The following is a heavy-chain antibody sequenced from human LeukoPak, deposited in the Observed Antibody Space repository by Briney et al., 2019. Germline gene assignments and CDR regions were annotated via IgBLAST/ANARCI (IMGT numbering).Heavy chain of an antibody. D-gene: IGHD4-23*01. J-gene: IGHJ4*02. CDR3: ARVPGGCGGNSDRYYFDY. V-gene: IGHV4-34*01. CDR1: GGSFSGYY. Sequence: PSETLSLTCAVYGGSFSGYYWSWIRQPPGKGLEWIGEINHSGSTNYNPSLKSRVTISVDTSKNQFSLKLSSVTAADTAVYYCARVPGGCGGNSDRYYFDYWGQGTLVTVSS. CDR2: INHSGST.